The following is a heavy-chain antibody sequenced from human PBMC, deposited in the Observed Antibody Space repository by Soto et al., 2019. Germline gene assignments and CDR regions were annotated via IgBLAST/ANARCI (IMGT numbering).Heavy chain of an antibody. D-gene: IGHD1-20*01. CDR3: AKYILKIRRITGTHDY. V-gene: IGHV3-23*01. CDR2: ISGSGGST. CDR1: GFTFSSYA. J-gene: IGHJ4*02. Sequence: PGGSLRLSCAASGFTFSSYAMSWVRQAPGKGLEWVSAISGSGGSTYYADSVKGRFTISRDNSKNTLYLQMNSLRAEDTAVYYCAKYILKIRRITGTHDYWGQGTLVTVSS.